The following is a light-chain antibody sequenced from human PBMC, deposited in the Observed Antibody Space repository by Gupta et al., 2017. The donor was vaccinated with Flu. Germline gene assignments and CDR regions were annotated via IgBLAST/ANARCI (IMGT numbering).Light chain of an antibody. V-gene: IGKV3-20*01. J-gene: IGKJ1*01. CDR3: QQYAGAQFT. Sequence: IVLTPSPGTLSLSPGERATLSCRASQSISASYLAWYKQKPGQAPRLLIYDASNRATGIPDRVSGSESGTDFTLTIRRLEPEDFAVYYCQQYAGAQFTFGQGTKVEIK. CDR1: QSISASY. CDR2: DAS.